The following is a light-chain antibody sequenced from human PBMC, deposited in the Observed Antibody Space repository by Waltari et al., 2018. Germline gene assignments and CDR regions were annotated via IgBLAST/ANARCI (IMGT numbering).Light chain of an antibody. CDR2: GAS. J-gene: IGKJ2*01. Sequence: ETVLTQSPGTLSLSPGERATLSCRASQSVSSYLAWYQQRPGRAPRLLSYGASSSATGIPDRFSGSGSGTDFTLTISRLEPEDFAVYYCQQYGSSPRTFGQGTKLEI. CDR1: QSVSSY. CDR3: QQYGSSPRT. V-gene: IGKV3-20*01.